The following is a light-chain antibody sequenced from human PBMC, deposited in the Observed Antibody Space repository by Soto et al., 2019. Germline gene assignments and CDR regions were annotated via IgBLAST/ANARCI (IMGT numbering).Light chain of an antibody. Sequence: QSVVTQPPSASGTPGQGVTISCSGSSSNIGVNTVNWYQQLPGTAPKLLIYSNNLRPSGVPDRFSGSKSGTSASLAISGLQSEDEADYHCASWDDSLNGVVFGGGTQRPS. V-gene: IGLV1-44*01. CDR2: SNN. CDR3: ASWDDSLNGVV. CDR1: SSNIGVNT. J-gene: IGLJ2*01.